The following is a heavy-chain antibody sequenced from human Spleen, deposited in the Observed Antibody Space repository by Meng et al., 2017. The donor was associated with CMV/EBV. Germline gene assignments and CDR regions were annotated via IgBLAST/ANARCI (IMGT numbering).Heavy chain of an antibody. CDR3: ARDNNWGPDY. V-gene: IGHV1-2*02. D-gene: IGHD7-27*01. CDR1: GYTFTAHY. J-gene: IGHJ4*02. CDR2: IHPHRGDT. Sequence: GGSLRLSCKASGYTFTAHYFHWVRQAPGQGLEWMGWIHPHRGDTNYAQQFQGRVTLTRDTSINTGYMELTRLTSDDTAVYYCARDNNWGPDYWGQGTLVTVSS.